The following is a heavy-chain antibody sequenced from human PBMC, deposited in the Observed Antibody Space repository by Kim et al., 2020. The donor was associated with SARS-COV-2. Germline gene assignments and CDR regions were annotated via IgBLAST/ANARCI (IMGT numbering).Heavy chain of an antibody. V-gene: IGHV3-33*01. Sequence: GGSLRLSCAASGFTFSSYGMHWVRQAPGKGLEWVAVIWYDGSNKYYADSVKGRFTISRDNSKNTLYLQMNSLRAEDTAVYYCARDCGYSSGWYTVDYWGQGTLVTVSS. D-gene: IGHD6-19*01. CDR1: GFTFSSYG. J-gene: IGHJ4*02. CDR3: ARDCGYSSGWYTVDY. CDR2: IWYDGSNK.